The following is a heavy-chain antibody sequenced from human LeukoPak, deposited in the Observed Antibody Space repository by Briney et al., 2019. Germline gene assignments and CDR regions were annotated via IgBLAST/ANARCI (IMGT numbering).Heavy chain of an antibody. Sequence: GGSLGLSCAASGFTFDDHGMNWVRQVPGKGLEWVSGINWNGASIGYADSVKGRFTISRDNAKNSLYLQMNSLKAEDTALYYCARGAGIHYDSYLGYWGQGTLATVSS. V-gene: IGHV3-20*04. D-gene: IGHD3-22*01. CDR1: GFTFDDHG. CDR2: INWNGASI. J-gene: IGHJ4*02. CDR3: ARGAGIHYDSYLGY.